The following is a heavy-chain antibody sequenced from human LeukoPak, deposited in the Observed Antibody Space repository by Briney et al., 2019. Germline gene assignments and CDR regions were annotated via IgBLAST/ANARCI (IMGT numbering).Heavy chain of an antibody. Sequence: GGSLRLSCAASGFTVSSNYMSWDRQAPGKGLEWVSIIYSADSTYYADSVKGRFTISRDNSKNTLYLQMNSLRAEDTAVYYCARSGFGVLYYYGMDVWGQGTTVTVSS. CDR3: ARSGFGVLYYYGMDV. CDR1: GFTVSSNY. CDR2: IYSADST. V-gene: IGHV3-66*01. J-gene: IGHJ6*02. D-gene: IGHD3-10*01.